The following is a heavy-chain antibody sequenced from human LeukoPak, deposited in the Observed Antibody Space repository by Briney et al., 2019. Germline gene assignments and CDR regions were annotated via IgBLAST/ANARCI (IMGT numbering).Heavy chain of an antibody. Sequence: PSETLSLTCTVSGGSISSSSYYWGWIRQPPGKGLEWIGSIYYSGSTYYNPSLKSRVTISVDTSKNQFSLKLSSVTAADTAVYYCARPRWSAHNWLDPWGQGTLVTVSS. CDR2: IYYSGST. V-gene: IGHV4-39*01. CDR1: GGSISSSSYY. CDR3: ARPRWSAHNWLDP. J-gene: IGHJ5*02. D-gene: IGHD3-3*01.